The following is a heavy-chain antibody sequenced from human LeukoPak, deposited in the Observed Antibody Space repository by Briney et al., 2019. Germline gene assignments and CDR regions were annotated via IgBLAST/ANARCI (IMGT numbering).Heavy chain of an antibody. CDR3: ASDYDSIKSSDY. D-gene: IGHD3-22*01. Sequence: PSETLSLTCTVSGGSISTSNYYWGWIRQPPGKGLEWIGNIFYSGSTYYSPSLRSRVTISLDTSRNQFSLKLNSVTAADTAVYYCASDYDSIKSSDYWGQGTLVTVSS. CDR2: IFYSGST. V-gene: IGHV4-39*01. CDR1: GGSISTSNYY. J-gene: IGHJ4*02.